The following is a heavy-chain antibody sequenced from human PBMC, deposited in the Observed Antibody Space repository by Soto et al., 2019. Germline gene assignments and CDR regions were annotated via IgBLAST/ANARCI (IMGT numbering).Heavy chain of an antibody. V-gene: IGHV3-33*01. D-gene: IGHD1-26*01. CDR2: IWYDGSNK. J-gene: IGHJ4*02. Sequence: GGSLRLSCAASGFTFSSYGMHWVRQAPGKGLEWVAVIWYDGSNKYYADSVKGRFTISRDNSKNTLYLQMNSLRAEDTAVYYCVQGASTAHQPLDSWGQGVLVTAPQ. CDR3: VQGASTAHQPLDS. CDR1: GFTFSSYG.